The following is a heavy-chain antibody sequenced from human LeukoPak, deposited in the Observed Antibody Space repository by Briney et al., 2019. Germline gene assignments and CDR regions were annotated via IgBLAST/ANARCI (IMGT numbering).Heavy chain of an antibody. Sequence: GGSLRLSCAASGFTFSSYLMHWVRQAPGKGLVWVSRIYTDGSSTTYADSVKGRFTISRDNAKNTLYLQMNSLRAEDTAVYYCATNPSSGWYFDYWGQGTLVTVSS. V-gene: IGHV3-74*01. CDR3: ATNPSSGWYFDY. CDR2: IYTDGSST. J-gene: IGHJ4*02. D-gene: IGHD6-19*01. CDR1: GFTFSSYL.